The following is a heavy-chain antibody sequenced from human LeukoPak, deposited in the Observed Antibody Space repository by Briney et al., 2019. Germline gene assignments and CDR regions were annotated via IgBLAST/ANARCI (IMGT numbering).Heavy chain of an antibody. D-gene: IGHD3-16*02. CDR2: ISYDGSNK. CDR1: GFTFSSYA. V-gene: IGHV3-30*04. J-gene: IGHJ4*02. Sequence: GRSLRLSCAASGFTFSSYAMPWVRQAPGKGLEWVAVISYDGSNKYYADSVKGRFTISRDNSKNTLYLQMNSLRAEDTAVYYCARMRDYVWGSYRYPDGFDYWGQGTLVTVSS. CDR3: ARMRDYVWGSYRYPDGFDY.